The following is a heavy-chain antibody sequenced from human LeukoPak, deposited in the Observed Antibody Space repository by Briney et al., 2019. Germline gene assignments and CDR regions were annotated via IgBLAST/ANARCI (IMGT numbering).Heavy chain of an antibody. CDR2: IYHSGST. V-gene: IGHV4-38-2*02. D-gene: IGHD3-22*01. Sequence: PSETLSLTCTVSGYSISSGYYWGWIRQPPGKGLEWIGSIYHSGSTYYNPSLKSRVTISVDTSKNQFSLKLSSVTAADTAVYYYARHDSSGYYGVNFDYWGQGTLVTVSS. J-gene: IGHJ4*02. CDR3: ARHDSSGYYGVNFDY. CDR1: GYSISSGYY.